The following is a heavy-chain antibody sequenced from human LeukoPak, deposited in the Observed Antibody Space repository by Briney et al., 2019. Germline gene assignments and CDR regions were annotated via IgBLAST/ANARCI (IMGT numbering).Heavy chain of an antibody. V-gene: IGHV1-46*01. CDR2: INPTISST. D-gene: IGHD2-15*01. CDR1: GYTFTSYY. Sequence: ASVKVSCKTSGYTFTSYYMHWVRQAPGQGLEWMGIINPTISSTNYAQKFQGRVAMTSDTSTSTVYLELSSLRSEDTAVYYCARVNSCSGGSCYGIEYNWFDPWGQGTLVTVSS. J-gene: IGHJ5*02. CDR3: ARVNSCSGGSCYGIEYNWFDP.